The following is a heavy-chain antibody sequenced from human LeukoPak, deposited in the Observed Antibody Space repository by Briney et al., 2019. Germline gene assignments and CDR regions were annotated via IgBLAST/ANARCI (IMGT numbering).Heavy chain of an antibody. CDR3: ARGPHYYGSGSYEYSHYYYYYGMDV. Sequence: SETLSLTCAVYGGSFTGYYWTWIRQPPGKGLEWIGEINHSGSTNYNPPLKSRVTISVDTSKNRFSLKMSSVTAADTAVYYCARGPHYYGSGSYEYSHYYYYYGMDVWGKGTTVTVSS. CDR1: GGSFTGYY. D-gene: IGHD3-10*01. J-gene: IGHJ6*04. CDR2: INHSGST. V-gene: IGHV4-34*01.